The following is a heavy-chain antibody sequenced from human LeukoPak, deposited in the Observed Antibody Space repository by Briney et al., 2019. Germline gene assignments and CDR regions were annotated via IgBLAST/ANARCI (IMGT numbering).Heavy chain of an antibody. J-gene: IGHJ4*02. CDR1: GFTFSSYS. D-gene: IGHD2-15*01. V-gene: IGHV3-48*01. CDR3: ARDRYHSAVVAATDFDY. CDR2: ISSSSSTI. Sequence: GGSLRLSCAASGFTFSSYSMNWVRQAPGKGLEWVSSISSSSSTIYYADSVKGRFTISRDNAKNSLYLQMNSLRAEDTAVYYCARDRYHSAVVAATDFDYWGQGTLVTVSS.